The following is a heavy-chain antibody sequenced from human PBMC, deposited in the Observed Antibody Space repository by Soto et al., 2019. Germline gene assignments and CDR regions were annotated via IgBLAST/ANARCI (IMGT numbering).Heavy chain of an antibody. J-gene: IGHJ4*02. CDR1: GGSISSGGYY. CDR3: ARVVMCGSCYQYYFDY. V-gene: IGHV4-31*03. CDR2: IYYSGST. Sequence: KSSETLSLTCTVSGGSISSGGYYWSWIRQHPGKGLEWIGYIYYSGSTYYNPSLKSRVTISVDTSKNQFSLKLSSVTAADTAVYYCARVVMCGSCYQYYFDYWGQGTLVTVSS. D-gene: IGHD2-15*01.